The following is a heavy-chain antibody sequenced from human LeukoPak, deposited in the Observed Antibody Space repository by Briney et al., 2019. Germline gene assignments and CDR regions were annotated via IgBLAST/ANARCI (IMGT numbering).Heavy chain of an antibody. CDR3: AKSADYYVIDV. J-gene: IGHJ6*02. CDR2: ISYNGST. CDR1: GGSISSSSYY. Sequence: PSETLTLTCSVSGGSISSSSYYWGWFRQPPGKGLDWIGTISYNGSTYYNPSLTIPITISVDTSKMQFSMKLSSVTAADTAVFYCAKSADYYVIDVWGQGTTVTVSS. V-gene: IGHV4-39*01.